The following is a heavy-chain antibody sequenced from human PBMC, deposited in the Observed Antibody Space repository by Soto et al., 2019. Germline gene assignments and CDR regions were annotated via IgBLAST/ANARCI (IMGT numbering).Heavy chain of an antibody. D-gene: IGHD3-10*01. J-gene: IGHJ5*02. CDR3: ARTYYYGSGSYTYNWFDP. CDR1: GGSISSGGYY. CDR2: IYYSGST. V-gene: IGHV4-61*08. Sequence: SETLSLTCTVSGGSISSGGYYWSWIRQPPGKGLEWIGYIYYSGSTNYNTSLKSRVTISVDTSKNQFSLKLSSVTAADTAVYYCARTYYYGSGSYTYNWFDPWGQGTLVTVSS.